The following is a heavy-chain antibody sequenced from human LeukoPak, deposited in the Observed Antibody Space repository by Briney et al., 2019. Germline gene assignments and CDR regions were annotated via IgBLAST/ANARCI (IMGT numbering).Heavy chain of an antibody. CDR2: ISGSGGST. V-gene: IGHV3-23*01. J-gene: IGHJ4*02. Sequence: GGSLRLSCAASGFTFSTYAMTWVRQAPGKGLEWVSRISGSGGSTYYADSVKGRFTISRDKSKNTLYLQMRSLRAEDTAVYYSATDVGRMGELPYFDYWGQGTLVTVSS. CDR3: ATDVGRMGELPYFDY. D-gene: IGHD3-16*01. CDR1: GFTFSTYA.